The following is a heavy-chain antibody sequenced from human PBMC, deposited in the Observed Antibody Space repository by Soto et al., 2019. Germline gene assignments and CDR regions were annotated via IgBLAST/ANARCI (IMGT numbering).Heavy chain of an antibody. Sequence: QVQLQESGPGLVKPSQTLSLTCTVSGGSISSGDYYWSWIRQPPGKGLEWIGYIYYSGSTYYNPSLKSRVTISVDTSKNQFSLKLSSVTAADTAVYYCASVLWFGELKVNWFDPWGQGTLVTVSS. CDR3: ASVLWFGELKVNWFDP. CDR1: GGSISSGDYY. J-gene: IGHJ5*02. D-gene: IGHD3-10*01. V-gene: IGHV4-30-4*01. CDR2: IYYSGST.